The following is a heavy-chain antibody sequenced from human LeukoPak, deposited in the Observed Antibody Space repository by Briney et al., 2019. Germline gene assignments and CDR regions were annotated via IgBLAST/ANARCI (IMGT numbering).Heavy chain of an antibody. CDR1: GGSISSGGYY. CDR2: IYYSGST. D-gene: IGHD3-3*01. V-gene: IGHV4-31*03. J-gene: IGHJ4*02. Sequence: SETLSLTCTVSGGSISSGGYYWSWIRQHPGKGLEWIGYIYYSGSTYYNPSLKGRVTISVDTSKNQFSLKLSSVTAADTAVYYCAKIIRPSITIFGVADLHFDYWGQGILVTVSS. CDR3: AKIIRPSITIFGVADLHFDY.